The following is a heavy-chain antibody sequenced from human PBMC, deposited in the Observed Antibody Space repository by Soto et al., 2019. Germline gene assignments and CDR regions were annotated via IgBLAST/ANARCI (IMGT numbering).Heavy chain of an antibody. J-gene: IGHJ6*02. V-gene: IGHV3-33*01. Sequence: PGGSLSLSCAASGFTFSSYGMHWVRQAPGKGLEWVAVIWYDGSNKYYADSVKGRFTISRDNSKNTLYLQMNSLRAEDTAVYYCARAYYDFWSGYYRPRDGTDVWGQGTTVTVSS. CDR3: ARAYYDFWSGYYRPRDGTDV. D-gene: IGHD3-3*01. CDR2: IWYDGSNK. CDR1: GFTFSSYG.